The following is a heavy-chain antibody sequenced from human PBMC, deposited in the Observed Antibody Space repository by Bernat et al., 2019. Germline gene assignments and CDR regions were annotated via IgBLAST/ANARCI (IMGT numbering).Heavy chain of an antibody. V-gene: IGHV3-7*03. D-gene: IGHD5-12*01. CDR3: AREMSGYVEGDAFDI. J-gene: IGHJ3*02. CDR1: GFTFSSYW. CDR2: IKQDGSEK. Sequence: EVQLVESGGGLVQPGGSLRLSCAASGFTFSSYWMTWVRQAPGKGLEWEANIKQDGSEKYYVDSVKGRFTISRDNAKNSLYLQMNSLRAEDTAVYYCAREMSGYVEGDAFDIWGQGTMVTVSS.